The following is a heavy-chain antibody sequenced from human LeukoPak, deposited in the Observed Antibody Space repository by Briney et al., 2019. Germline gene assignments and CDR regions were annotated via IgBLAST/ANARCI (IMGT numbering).Heavy chain of an antibody. D-gene: IGHD6-19*01. Sequence: GGSLRLSCAASGFTFSSYGMHWVRQAPGKGLEWVAVTWYDGSNKYYADSVKGRFTISRDNSKNTLYLQMNSLRAEDTAVYYCAREIAVAVFRVYYYGMDVWGQGTTVTVSS. J-gene: IGHJ6*02. CDR1: GFTFSSYG. V-gene: IGHV3-33*01. CDR2: TWYDGSNK. CDR3: AREIAVAVFRVYYYGMDV.